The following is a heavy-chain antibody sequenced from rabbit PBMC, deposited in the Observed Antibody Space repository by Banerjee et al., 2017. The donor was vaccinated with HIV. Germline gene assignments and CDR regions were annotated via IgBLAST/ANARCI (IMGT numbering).Heavy chain of an antibody. J-gene: IGHJ4*01. V-gene: IGHV1S40*01. CDR3: ARKNTGSGWGAFDL. Sequence: QSLEESGGGLVKPEGSLTLTCKASGFDFSSYYCMCWVRQAPGKGLEWIGCIYTGSSGIAYYASWAKGRFTISKTSSTTVTLQMTSLTAADTATYFCARKNTGSGWGAFDLWGQGTL. D-gene: IGHD4-1*01. CDR2: IYTGSSGIA. CDR1: GFDFSSYYC.